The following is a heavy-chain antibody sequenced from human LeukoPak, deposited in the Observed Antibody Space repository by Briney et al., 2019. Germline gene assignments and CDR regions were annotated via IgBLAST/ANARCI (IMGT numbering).Heavy chain of an antibody. CDR3: AKGSRSAPRHFDY. CDR2: ISSSSSYI. J-gene: IGHJ4*02. V-gene: IGHV3-21*01. D-gene: IGHD3-10*01. CDR1: GFTFSSYN. Sequence: GGSLRLSCAASGFTFSSYNMNWVRQAPGKGLEWVSSISSSSSYIYYADSVKGRFTNSRDNAKNSLYLQMNSLRAEDTAVYYCAKGSRSAPRHFDYWGQGTLVTVSS.